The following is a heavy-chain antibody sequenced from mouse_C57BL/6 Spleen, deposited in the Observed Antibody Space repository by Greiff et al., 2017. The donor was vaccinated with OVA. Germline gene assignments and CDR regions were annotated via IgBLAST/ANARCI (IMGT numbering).Heavy chain of an antibody. Sequence: VQLQQSGAELVRPGASVKLSCKASGYTFTDYYINWVKQRPGQGLEWIARIYPGSGNTYYNEKFKGKATLTAEKSSSTAYMQLSSLTSEDSAVYFCARSDSYYYGSSHWYFDVWGTGTTVTVSS. CDR2: IYPGSGNT. D-gene: IGHD1-1*01. CDR1: GYTFTDYY. V-gene: IGHV1-76*01. J-gene: IGHJ1*03. CDR3: ARSDSYYYGSSHWYFDV.